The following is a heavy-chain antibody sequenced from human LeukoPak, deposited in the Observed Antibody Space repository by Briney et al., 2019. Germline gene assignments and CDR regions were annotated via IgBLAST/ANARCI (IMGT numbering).Heavy chain of an antibody. CDR2: ISPEGRI. D-gene: IGHD5-12*01. Sequence: PGGSLRLSCAVSGVTVNSYFMGWVRQAPGKGLEWVSLISPEGRIDYTDSVWGRFTISRDNSKNILYLQMTSLRGDDTAFYYCARGRGGDWGQGALVTVSS. V-gene: IGHV3-53*05. CDR1: GVTVNSYF. CDR3: ARGRGGD. J-gene: IGHJ4*02.